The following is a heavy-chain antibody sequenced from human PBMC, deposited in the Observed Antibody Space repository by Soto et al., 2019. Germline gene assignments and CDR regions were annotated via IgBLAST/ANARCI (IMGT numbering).Heavy chain of an antibody. CDR2: INHSGST. J-gene: IGHJ5*02. V-gene: IGHV4-34*01. CDR1: GGSFSGYY. CDR3: ARARYYDWCVDL. Sequence: LETLSLTCAVYGGSFSGYYWSWIRQPPGKGLEWIGEINHSGSTNYNPSLKSRVTISVDTSKNQFSLKLSSVTAADTAVYFCARARYYDWCVDLWGMGTPVT. D-gene: IGHD3-9*01.